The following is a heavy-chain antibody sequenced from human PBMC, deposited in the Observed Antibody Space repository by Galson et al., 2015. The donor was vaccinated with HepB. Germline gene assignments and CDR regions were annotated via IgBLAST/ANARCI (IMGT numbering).Heavy chain of an antibody. J-gene: IGHJ4*02. CDR2: IWYDGSYK. V-gene: IGHV3-33*01. CDR1: GFIFRSYG. CDR3: ASGAQF. Sequence: SLRLSCAASGFIFRSYGMHWVRQAPGKGLEWVAVIWYDGSYKYYADFVKGRFTISRDNSKNTLYLEMNNLRVEDTAVYYCASGAQFWGQGTLVTVSS. D-gene: IGHD3-10*01.